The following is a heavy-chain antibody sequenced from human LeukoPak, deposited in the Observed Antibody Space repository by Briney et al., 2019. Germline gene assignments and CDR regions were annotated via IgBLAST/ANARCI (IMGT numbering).Heavy chain of an antibody. D-gene: IGHD3-22*01. V-gene: IGHV1-18*01. CDR1: GYTFSNHG. CDR3: ARATYYYDSSGYYYFPY. CDR2: ISTYNGNT. Sequence: ASVKVSCKASGYTFSNHGISWVRQAPGQGLEWMGWISTYNGNTYYAQRLQGRVTMTTDTSTSTAYMELRSLRSDDTAVYDCARATYYYDSSGYYYFPYWGQGTLVTVSS. J-gene: IGHJ4*02.